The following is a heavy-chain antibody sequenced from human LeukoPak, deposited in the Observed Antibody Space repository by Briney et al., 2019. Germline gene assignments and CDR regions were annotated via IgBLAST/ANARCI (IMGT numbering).Heavy chain of an antibody. J-gene: IGHJ6*02. CDR2: ISGSGGST. D-gene: IGHD5-12*01. Sequence: PGGSLRLSCAASGFTFSSYAMSWVRQAPGEGLEWVSAISGSGGSTYYADSVKGRFTISRDNSKNTLYLQMNSLRAEDTAVYYCAKNSGYDGYYYYGMDVWGQGTTVTVSS. CDR1: GFTFSSYA. V-gene: IGHV3-23*01. CDR3: AKNSGYDGYYYYGMDV.